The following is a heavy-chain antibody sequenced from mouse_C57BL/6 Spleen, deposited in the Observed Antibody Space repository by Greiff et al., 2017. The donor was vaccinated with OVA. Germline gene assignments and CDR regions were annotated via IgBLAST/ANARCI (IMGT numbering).Heavy chain of an antibody. J-gene: IGHJ1*03. CDR1: GFSLTSYA. D-gene: IGHD2-12*01. CDR2: IWTGGGT. CDR3: ARNYDGSSRYFDV. Sequence: VKLQESGPGLVAPSQSLSITCTVSGFSLTSYAISWVRQPPGKGLEWLGVIWTGGGTNYNSALKSRLSISKDNSKSQVFLKMNSLQTDDTARDYCARNYDGSSRYFDVWGTGTTVTVSA. V-gene: IGHV2-9-1*01.